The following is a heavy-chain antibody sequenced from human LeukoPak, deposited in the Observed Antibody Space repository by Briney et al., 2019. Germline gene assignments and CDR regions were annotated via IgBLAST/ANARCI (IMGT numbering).Heavy chain of an antibody. D-gene: IGHD4-11*01. CDR2: INPNSGGT. CDR1: GYTFTGYY. Sequence: ASVKVSCKASGYTFTGYYMHWVRQAPGQGLEWMGWINPNSGGTNYAQKLQGRVTMTRDTSISTAYMELSRLRSDDTAVYYCARASMTTVTNRAYFDYWGQGTLVTVSS. V-gene: IGHV1-2*02. CDR3: ARASMTTVTNRAYFDY. J-gene: IGHJ4*02.